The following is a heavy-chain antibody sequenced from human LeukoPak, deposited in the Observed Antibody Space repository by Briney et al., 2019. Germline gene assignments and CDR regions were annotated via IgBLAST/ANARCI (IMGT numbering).Heavy chain of an antibody. D-gene: IGHD6-6*01. CDR2: TNPNSGGT. CDR3: ARALAARHSPDY. V-gene: IGHV1-2*06. J-gene: IGHJ4*02. Sequence: AASVKVSCKASGYIFTDYYMHWVRQAPGQGLEWMGRTNPNSGGTNYAQKFQGRVTMTRDTSTSTAYMELSRLRSDDTAVYYCARALAARHSPDYWGQGTLVIVSS. CDR1: GYIFTDYY.